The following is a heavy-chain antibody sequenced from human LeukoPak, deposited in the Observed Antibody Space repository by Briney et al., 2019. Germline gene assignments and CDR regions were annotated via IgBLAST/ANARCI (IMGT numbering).Heavy chain of an antibody. V-gene: IGHV4-34*01. D-gene: IGHD3-16*01. Sequence: SETLSLTCAVYGGSFSGYYWSWIRQPPGKGLEWIGEINHSGSTNYNPSLKSRVTISVDTSKNQFSLKLSSVTAADTAVYFCARGGRGSQVFDNWGQGTLVTVSS. CDR3: ARGGRGSQVFDN. CDR1: GGSFSGYY. J-gene: IGHJ4*02. CDR2: INHSGST.